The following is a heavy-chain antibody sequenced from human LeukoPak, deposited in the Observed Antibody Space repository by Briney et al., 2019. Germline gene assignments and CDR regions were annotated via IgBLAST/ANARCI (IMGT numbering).Heavy chain of an antibody. Sequence: PGGSLRLSCAASGFTFSDYYMSWIRQAPGKGLEWVSYISSSGSTIYYADSVKGRFTISRDNAKNSLYLQMNSLRAEDTAVYYCARDQGVVVVAAPYWYFDLWGRGTLVTVSS. V-gene: IGHV3-11*01. CDR3: ARDQGVVVVAAPYWYFDL. D-gene: IGHD2-15*01. CDR1: GFTFSDYY. CDR2: ISSSGSTI. J-gene: IGHJ2*01.